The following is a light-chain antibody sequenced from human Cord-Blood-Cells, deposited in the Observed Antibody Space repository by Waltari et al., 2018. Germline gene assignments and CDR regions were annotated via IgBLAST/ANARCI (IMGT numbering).Light chain of an antibody. CDR1: SGPSSYI. CDR3: ETWDSNTRV. CDR2: LEGSGSY. Sequence: QPVLTQSSSASASLGSSVKLTCTLSSGPSSYIIAWHQQQPGKAPRYLMKLEGSGSYNKGSGVPDRFSGSSSGADHYLTISNLQFEDEADYYCETWDSNTRVFGTGTKVTVL. J-gene: IGLJ1*01. V-gene: IGLV4-60*02.